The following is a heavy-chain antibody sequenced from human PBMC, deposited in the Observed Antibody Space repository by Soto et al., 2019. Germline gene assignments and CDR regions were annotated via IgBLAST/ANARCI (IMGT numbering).Heavy chain of an antibody. CDR3: ARSDDL. V-gene: IGHV4-61*01. J-gene: IGHJ4*02. Sequence: PSETLSLTCTVSGGSVSSGSYYWSWIRQPPGKGLEWIGYIYYSGSTNYNPSLKSRVTISVDTSKNQFSLKLSSVTAADTAVYYCARSDDLWGPGTLVTVSS. CDR1: GGSVSSGSYY. CDR2: IYYSGST.